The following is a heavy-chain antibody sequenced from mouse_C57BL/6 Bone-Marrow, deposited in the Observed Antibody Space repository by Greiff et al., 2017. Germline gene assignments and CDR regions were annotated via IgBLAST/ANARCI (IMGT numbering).Heavy chain of an antibody. CDR2: IYPRSGNT. D-gene: IGHD1-1*01. CDR3: ARGDYGSSWYYVYY. Sequence: VQLVESGAELVRPGASVKLSCKASGYTFTSYGISWVKQRTGQGLEWIGEIYPRSGNTYYNEKFKGKATLTADKSSSTAYMQLSSLTSEDSAVYFCARGDYGSSWYYVYYWGQGTTLSVAS. J-gene: IGHJ2*01. CDR1: GYTFTSYG. V-gene: IGHV1-81*01.